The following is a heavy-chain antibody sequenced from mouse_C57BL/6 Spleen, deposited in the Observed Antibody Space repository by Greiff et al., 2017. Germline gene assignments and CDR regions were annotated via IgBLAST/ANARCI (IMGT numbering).Heavy chain of an antibody. J-gene: IGHJ4*01. D-gene: IGHD1-1*01. Sequence: QVQLQQPGAELVKPGASVKLSCKASGYTFTSYWMHWVKQRPGQGLEWLGMIHPNRGSTNYNEKFKSTATLTVEKSSSTAYMQLSSLTSEDSAVYYCARTYYGTLYYAMDYWGQGTSVTVSS. CDR3: ARTYYGTLYYAMDY. V-gene: IGHV1-64*01. CDR2: IHPNRGST. CDR1: GYTFTSYW.